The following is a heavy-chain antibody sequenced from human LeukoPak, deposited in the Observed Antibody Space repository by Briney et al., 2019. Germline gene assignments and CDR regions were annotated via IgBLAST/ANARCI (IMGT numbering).Heavy chain of an antibody. D-gene: IGHD3-22*01. CDR1: GFTFSSYG. Sequence: GRSLRLSCAASGFTFSSYGMHWVRQAPVKGLEWVSAISGSGGSTYYADSVKGRFTISRDNSKNTLYLQMNSLRAEDTAVYYCAKPTLDNYYDSSGYYSPGAFDIWGQGTMVTVSS. V-gene: IGHV3-23*01. CDR3: AKPTLDNYYDSSGYYSPGAFDI. J-gene: IGHJ3*02. CDR2: ISGSGGST.